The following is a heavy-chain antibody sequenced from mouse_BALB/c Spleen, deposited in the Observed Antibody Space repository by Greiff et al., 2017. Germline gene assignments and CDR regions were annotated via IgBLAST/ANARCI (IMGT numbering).Heavy chain of an antibody. CDR3: AQAFYAMDY. Sequence: DVMLVESGGGLVKPGGSLKLSCAASGFTFSSYAMSWVRQTPEKRLEWVATISSGGSYTYYPDSVKGRFTISRDNAKNTLYLQMSSLRSEDTAMYYCAQAFYAMDYWGQGTSVTVSS. CDR1: GFTFSSYA. V-gene: IGHV5-9-1*01. CDR2: ISSGGSYT. J-gene: IGHJ4*01. D-gene: IGHD3-2*02.